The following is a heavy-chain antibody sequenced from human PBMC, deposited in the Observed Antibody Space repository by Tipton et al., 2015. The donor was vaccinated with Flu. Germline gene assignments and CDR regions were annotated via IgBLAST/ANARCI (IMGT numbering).Heavy chain of an antibody. Sequence: GSLRLSCAASGFTFSSYSMSWVRQAPGKGLEWLSHISSSGNTISYADSVRGRFTISRDNTKKSLYLQMNSLRAEDTAVYYCARALGGGSGYWGQGTLVTVSS. D-gene: IGHD2-15*01. CDR1: GFTFSSYS. CDR3: ARALGGGSGY. CDR2: ISSSGNTI. V-gene: IGHV3-48*04. J-gene: IGHJ4*02.